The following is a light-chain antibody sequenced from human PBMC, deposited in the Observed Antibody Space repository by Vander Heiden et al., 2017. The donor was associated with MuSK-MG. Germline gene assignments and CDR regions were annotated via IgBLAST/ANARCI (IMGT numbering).Light chain of an antibody. CDR1: QSVTTNY. Sequence: IVLTHSPGTLSLSPVERATPSSRASQSVTTNYFAWYQQKPGQAPRLLIFGASSRATGISDRFSGSGSGTDFTFTISRLEPEDFAVYYCQQYGDSFMTFGQGTRLEIK. J-gene: IGKJ5*01. CDR2: GAS. CDR3: QQYGDSFMT. V-gene: IGKV3-20*01.